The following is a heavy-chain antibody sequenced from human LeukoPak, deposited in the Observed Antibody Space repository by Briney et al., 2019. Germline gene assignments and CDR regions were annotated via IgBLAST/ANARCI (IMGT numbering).Heavy chain of an antibody. V-gene: IGHV4-59*12. CDR1: GGSISSYY. CDR3: ARDHTRFAIRRGDAFDI. D-gene: IGHD3-10*01. Sequence: SETLSLTCTVSGGSISSYYWSWIRQPPGKGLEWIGYIYYSGSTNYNPSLKSRVTMSVDTSKNQFSLKLSSVTAADTAVYYCARDHTRFAIRRGDAFDIWGQGTMVTVSS. J-gene: IGHJ3*02. CDR2: IYYSGST.